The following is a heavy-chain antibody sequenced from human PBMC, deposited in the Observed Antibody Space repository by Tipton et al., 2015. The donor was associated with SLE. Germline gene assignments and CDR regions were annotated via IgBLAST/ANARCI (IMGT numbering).Heavy chain of an antibody. D-gene: IGHD6-6*01. V-gene: IGHV4-34*01. CDR1: GGSFSGYF. CDR3: AGWRVGSSSCKDS. CDR2: INHGGST. Sequence: GLVKPSETLSVTCAIYGGSFSGYFWSWIRQPPGKGLEWFGEINHGGSTNYNPSLKSRVTISVDTFKNQFSLKLTSVTAADTAVYYWAGWRVGSSSCKDSGGQGAPVTGAS. J-gene: IGHJ4*02.